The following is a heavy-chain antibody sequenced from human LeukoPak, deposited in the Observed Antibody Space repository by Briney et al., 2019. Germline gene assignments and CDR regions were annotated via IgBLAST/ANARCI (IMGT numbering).Heavy chain of an antibody. D-gene: IGHD1-1*01. J-gene: IGHJ3*02. V-gene: IGHV3-48*02. CDR3: ARVLLERPGIDSFDM. CDR2: INSGSYTI. Sequence: GGSLRLTCGAFGFRLGSYSMGWIRQAPGKGLEWISHINSGSYTIYYADSVKGRFTISRDNAGNSLYLQMNSLRDEDTAVYYCARVLLERPGIDSFDMWGRGTMVTVSS. CDR1: GFRLGSYS.